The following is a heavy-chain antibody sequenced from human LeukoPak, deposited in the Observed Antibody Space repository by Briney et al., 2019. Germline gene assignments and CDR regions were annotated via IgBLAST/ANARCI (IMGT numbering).Heavy chain of an antibody. CDR3: ASMYFSQYLQH. J-gene: IGHJ1*01. Sequence: PGGSLRLSCAASGFTVNSNYMSWVRQAPGKGLEWVSVIYSGGSTYYADSVKGRSTISRDNSKNTLYLQINSLRAEDTAVYYCASMYFSQYLQHWGQGTLVTVSS. CDR2: IYSGGST. D-gene: IGHD2-8*01. CDR1: GFTVNSNY. V-gene: IGHV3-53*01.